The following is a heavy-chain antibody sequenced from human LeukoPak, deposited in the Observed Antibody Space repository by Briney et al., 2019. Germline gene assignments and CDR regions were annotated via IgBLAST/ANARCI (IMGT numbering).Heavy chain of an antibody. Sequence: GGSLRLSCAASGFTFSDYDMHWVRQATGKGLEWVSAIGTAGDTYYTGSVKGRFTISRENAKNSLYLQMNSLRAGDTAGYYCARVAKERVGGVYYFDYWGQGTLVTASS. V-gene: IGHV3-13*01. D-gene: IGHD1-1*01. CDR2: IGTAGDT. J-gene: IGHJ4*02. CDR3: ARVAKERVGGVYYFDY. CDR1: GFTFSDYD.